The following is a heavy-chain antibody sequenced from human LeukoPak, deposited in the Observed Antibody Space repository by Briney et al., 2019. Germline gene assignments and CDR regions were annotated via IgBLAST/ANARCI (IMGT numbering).Heavy chain of an antibody. D-gene: IGHD3-10*01. CDR1: GFTFSSYW. V-gene: IGHV3-48*04. CDR3: ARALRGEGSGATGHY. CDR2: ISSSGSTI. J-gene: IGHJ4*02. Sequence: GGSLRLSCAASGFTFSSYWMSWVRQAPGKGLEWVSYISSSGSTIYYADSVKGRFTISRDNAKNSLYLQMNSLRAEDTAVYYCARALRGEGSGATGHYWGQGTLVTVSS.